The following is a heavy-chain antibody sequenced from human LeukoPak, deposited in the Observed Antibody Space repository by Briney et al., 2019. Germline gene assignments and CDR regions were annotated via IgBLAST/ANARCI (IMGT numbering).Heavy chain of an antibody. CDR2: IYPGDSDT. V-gene: IGHV5-51*01. D-gene: IGHD2-8*02. Sequence: GESLKISCKGSGYSFTSYWIGWVRQMPGKGLEWMGIIYPGDSDTRYSPSFQGQVTISADKSISTAYLQWSCPKASDTAMYYCAGHAVVYAIGYYYYYMTSGAKGPRSPSP. CDR1: GYSFTSYW. J-gene: IGHJ6*03. CDR3: AGHAVVYAIGYYYYYMTS.